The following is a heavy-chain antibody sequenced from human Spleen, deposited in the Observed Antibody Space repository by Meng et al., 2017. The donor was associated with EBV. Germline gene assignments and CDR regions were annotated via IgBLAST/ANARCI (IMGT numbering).Heavy chain of an antibody. CDR3: ARVELGSAYYFDY. V-gene: IGHV4-4*02. D-gene: IGHD3-10*01. CDR1: GGSIHETHW. CDR2: IYHSGSF. J-gene: IGHJ4*02. Sequence: VNRAWTLALTCSVCGGSIHETHWWGWVSQSPGKWLEWIGEIYHSGSFNYNPSFNSRVTISVDKSKNQFSLKLTSVTAADTAMYYCARVELGSAYYFDYWGQGTLVTVSS.